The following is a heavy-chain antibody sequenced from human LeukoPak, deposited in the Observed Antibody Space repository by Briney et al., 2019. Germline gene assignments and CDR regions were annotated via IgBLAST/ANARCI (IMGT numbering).Heavy chain of an antibody. CDR3: ARDTRWDSSWANIDY. J-gene: IGHJ4*02. CDR1: GYTFTSYG. D-gene: IGHD6-13*01. V-gene: IGHV1-18*01. Sequence: ASVKVSCKASGYTFTSYGISWVRQAPGQGLEWMGWISAYNGNTNYAQKLQGRVTMTTDTSTSTAYMELRSLRSDDTAVYYCARDTRWDSSWANIDYWGQGTLVTVSS. CDR2: ISAYNGNT.